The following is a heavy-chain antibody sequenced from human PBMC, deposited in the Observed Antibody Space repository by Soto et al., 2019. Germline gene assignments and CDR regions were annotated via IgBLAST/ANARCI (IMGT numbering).Heavy chain of an antibody. D-gene: IGHD1-1*01. V-gene: IGHV3-33*01. J-gene: IGHJ4*02. CDR2: IWYDGSNK. CDR3: ARVGWNDYPFDY. CDR1: GFTFSSYG. Sequence: PGWSLRLSFAASGFTFSSYGMHWVRQAPGKGLEWVAVIWYDGSNKYYADSVKGRFTISRDNSKNTLYLQMNSLRAEDTAVYYCARVGWNDYPFDYWGQGTLVTVSS.